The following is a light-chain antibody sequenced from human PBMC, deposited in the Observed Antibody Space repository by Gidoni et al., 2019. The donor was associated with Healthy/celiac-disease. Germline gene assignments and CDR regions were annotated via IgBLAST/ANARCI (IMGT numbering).Light chain of an antibody. J-gene: IGKJ2*01. Sequence: DIVMTQTPLSLSVTPGQSASISCKFSQSLLHSDGKTYLYWYLQRPGRPTQLLLDEVFNRFAGVPDRFRASGSGTDFTLKISRVEAEDVGVYYCMQSIQFPYTFGQGTKLEIK. CDR2: EVF. CDR1: QSLLHSDGKTY. V-gene: IGKV2D-29*01. CDR3: MQSIQFPYT.